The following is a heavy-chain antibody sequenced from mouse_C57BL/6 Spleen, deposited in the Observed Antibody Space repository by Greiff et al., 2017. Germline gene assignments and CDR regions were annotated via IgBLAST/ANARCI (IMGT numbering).Heavy chain of an antibody. Sequence: EVKLMESEGGLVQPGSSMKLSCTASGFTFSDYYMAWVRQVPEKGLEWVANINYDGSSTYYLDSLKSRFIISRDNAKNILYLQMSSLKSEDTATYYCARGDGNYVGGFAYWGQGTLVTVSA. CDR3: ARGDGNYVGGFAY. J-gene: IGHJ3*01. CDR2: INYDGSST. CDR1: GFTFSDYY. V-gene: IGHV5-16*01. D-gene: IGHD2-1*01.